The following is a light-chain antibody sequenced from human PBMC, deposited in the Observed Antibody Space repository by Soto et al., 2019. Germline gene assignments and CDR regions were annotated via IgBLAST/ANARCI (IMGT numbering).Light chain of an antibody. CDR2: EVT. CDR3: ASYTTGSTLVE. CDR1: SSDIGGYNF. V-gene: IGLV2-14*01. Sequence: QSVLTQPASVSGSPGQSITISCTGTSSDIGGYNFVSWYQHYPGQAPKLMIYEVTNRPSGVSNRFSASKSGNTASLTISGLQAEDEADYYCASYTTGSTLVEFGGGTKLTVL. J-gene: IGLJ3*02.